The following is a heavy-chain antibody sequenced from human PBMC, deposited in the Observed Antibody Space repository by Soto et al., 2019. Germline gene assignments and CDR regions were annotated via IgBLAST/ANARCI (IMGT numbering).Heavy chain of an antibody. Sequence: GGSLRLSCAASGFTFSSYAMSWVRQAPGKGLEWVSVISGSGGSTYYADSVKGRFTISRDNSKNTLYLQMNSLRAEDTAVYYCAKDDIVVVPAAQNWFDPWGQGTLVTVSS. CDR3: AKDDIVVVPAAQNWFDP. CDR2: ISGSGGST. CDR1: GFTFSSYA. V-gene: IGHV3-23*01. J-gene: IGHJ5*02. D-gene: IGHD2-2*01.